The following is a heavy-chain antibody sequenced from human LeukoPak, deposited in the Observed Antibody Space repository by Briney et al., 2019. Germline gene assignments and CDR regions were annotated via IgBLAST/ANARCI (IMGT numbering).Heavy chain of an antibody. CDR3: ARAPPATMVRGVIIEYYFDY. D-gene: IGHD3-10*01. CDR1: GGSISSGGYS. V-gene: IGHV4-30-2*01. J-gene: IGHJ4*02. Sequence: PSETLSLTCAVSGGSISSGGYSWSWIRQPPGKGLEWIGYIYHSGSTYYNPSLKSRVTISVDRSKNQFSLKLSSVTAADTAVYYCARAPPATMVRGVIIEYYFDYWGQGTLVTVSS. CDR2: IYHSGST.